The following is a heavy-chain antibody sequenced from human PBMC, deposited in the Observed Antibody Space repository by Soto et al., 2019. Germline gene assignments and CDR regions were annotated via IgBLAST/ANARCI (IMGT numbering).Heavy chain of an antibody. CDR2: ISNSGHSA. CDR1: GFTFSSYA. Sequence: GSLRLSCAASGFTFSSYAMNWVRQAPGKGLEWISVISNSGHSAYYADSVKGRFTISRDNSKNTLYLQIKSLRAEDTAAYYCAKGGPTFLNWFGPWGQGTLVTVSS. J-gene: IGHJ5*02. V-gene: IGHV3-23*01. D-gene: IGHD5-12*01. CDR3: AKGGPTFLNWFGP.